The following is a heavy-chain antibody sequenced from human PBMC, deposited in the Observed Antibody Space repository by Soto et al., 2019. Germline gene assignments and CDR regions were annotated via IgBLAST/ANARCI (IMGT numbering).Heavy chain of an antibody. V-gene: IGHV1-69*02. CDR1: GGTFSSYT. CDR3: ARGPSGLVYYYYGMDV. D-gene: IGHD1-26*01. J-gene: IGHJ6*02. CDR2: IIPILGIA. Sequence: SVKVSCKASGGTFSSYTISWVRQAPGQGLEWMGRIIPILGIANYAQKFQGRVTITADKSTSTAYMELSSLRSEDTAVYYCARGPSGLVYYYYGMDVWGQGTTVTVSS.